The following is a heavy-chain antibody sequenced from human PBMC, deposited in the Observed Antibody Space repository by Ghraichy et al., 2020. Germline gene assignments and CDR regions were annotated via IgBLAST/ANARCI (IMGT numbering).Heavy chain of an antibody. D-gene: IGHD6-13*01. CDR2: IYYTGNT. J-gene: IGHJ3*02. Sequence: SETLSLTCTVSGGSISSYFWSWIRQPPGKGLEWIGYIYYTGNTNYNPSLKSRVTISLDTSKNQFSLQLSSATAVDTAVYYCARQDSNWYGAFDIWGQGTMVSVSS. CDR1: GGSISSYF. CDR3: ARQDSNWYGAFDI. V-gene: IGHV4-59*08.